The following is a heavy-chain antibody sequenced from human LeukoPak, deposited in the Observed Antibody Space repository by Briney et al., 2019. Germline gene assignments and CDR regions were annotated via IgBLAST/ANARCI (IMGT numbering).Heavy chain of an antibody. D-gene: IGHD2-2*01. CDR1: GGTFSSYA. Sequence: SCKASGGTFSSYAMHWVRQAPGKGLEWVAVISYDGSNKYYADSVKGRFTISRDNSKNTLYLQMNSLRAEDTAVYYCAREGGGNCSSTSCYDYWGQGTLVTASS. CDR3: AREGGGNCSSTSCYDY. J-gene: IGHJ4*02. CDR2: ISYDGSNK. V-gene: IGHV3-30-3*01.